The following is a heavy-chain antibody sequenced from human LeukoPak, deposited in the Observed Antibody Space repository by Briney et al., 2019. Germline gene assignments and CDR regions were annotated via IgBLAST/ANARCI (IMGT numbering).Heavy chain of an antibody. CDR1: GFTFSSYG. D-gene: IGHD3-22*01. CDR2: IWYDGSNK. J-gene: IGHJ5*02. V-gene: IGHV3-33*01. Sequence: GRSLRLSCAASGFTFSSYGIHWVRQAPGKGLEWVAVIWYDGSNKYYADSVKGRFTISRDNSKNTLYLQMNSLRAEDTAVYYCARDPYYYDSSGYYNHWGQGTLVTVSS. CDR3: ARDPYYYDSSGYYNH.